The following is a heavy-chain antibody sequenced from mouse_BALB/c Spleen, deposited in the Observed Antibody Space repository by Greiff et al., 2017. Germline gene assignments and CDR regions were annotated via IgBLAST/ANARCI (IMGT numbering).Heavy chain of an antibody. J-gene: IGHJ3*01. Sequence: EVKLVESGGGLVKPGGSLKLSCAASGFTFSSYAMSWVRQTPEKRLEWVASISSGGSTYYPDSVKGRFTISRDNARNILYLQMSSLRSEDTAMYYCARNDYDGGWFAYWGQGTLVTVSA. CDR2: ISSGGST. V-gene: IGHV5-6-5*01. CDR3: ARNDYDGGWFAY. D-gene: IGHD2-4*01. CDR1: GFTFSSYA.